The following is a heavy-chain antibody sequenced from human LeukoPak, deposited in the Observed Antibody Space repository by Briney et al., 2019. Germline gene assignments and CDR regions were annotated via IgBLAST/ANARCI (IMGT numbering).Heavy chain of an antibody. J-gene: IGHJ6*02. Sequence: GESLKISCKGSGYSFTSYWIGWVRQMPGKGLEWMGIIYPGDSDTRYSPSFQGQVTISADKSISTAYLQWSSLKASNTAMYYCARHKRRSSIAAAGFYYYYSMDVWGQGTTVTVSS. CDR3: ARHKRRSSIAAAGFYYYYSMDV. CDR1: GYSFTSYW. CDR2: IYPGDSDT. D-gene: IGHD6-13*01. V-gene: IGHV5-51*01.